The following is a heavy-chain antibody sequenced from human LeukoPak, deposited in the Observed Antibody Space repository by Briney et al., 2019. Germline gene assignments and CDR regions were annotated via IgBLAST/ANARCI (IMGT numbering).Heavy chain of an antibody. D-gene: IGHD5-12*01. CDR2: INTDGSST. Sequence: GGSLRLSCAASGFTFSSYWMHWVRQAPGKGLVWVSRINTDGSSTSYADSVKGRFTISRDNAKNTLYLQMNSLRAEDTAVYYCARASLDGYETDDAFDIWGQGTMVTVSS. CDR3: ARASLDGYETDDAFDI. J-gene: IGHJ3*02. CDR1: GFTFSSYW. V-gene: IGHV3-74*01.